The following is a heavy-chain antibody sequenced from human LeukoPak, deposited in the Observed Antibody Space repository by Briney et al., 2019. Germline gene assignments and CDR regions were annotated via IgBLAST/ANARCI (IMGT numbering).Heavy chain of an antibody. Sequence: GGSLRLSCAASGFTFSSYWMSWVRQAPGKGLEWVATEKEDESEENYVDSVKGRFTISRDNAKNSLYLQMDSLRVEDTAVYYCARVSDDYLLNYFDCWGQGTLVTVSS. CDR1: GFTFSSYW. CDR2: EKEDESEE. V-gene: IGHV3-7*01. CDR3: ARVSDDYLLNYFDC. J-gene: IGHJ4*02. D-gene: IGHD4-11*01.